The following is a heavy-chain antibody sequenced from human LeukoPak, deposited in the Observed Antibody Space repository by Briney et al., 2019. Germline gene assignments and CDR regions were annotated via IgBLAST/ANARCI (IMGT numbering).Heavy chain of an antibody. CDR2: ISYDGSNK. D-gene: IGHD3-22*01. J-gene: IGHJ4*02. CDR1: GFTFRSYG. CDR3: ARVYSSGYYSTDY. Sequence: GRSLRLSCAASGFTFRSYGMHWVRQAPGKGLEWVAVISYDGSNKYYADSVKGRFTISRDNSKNTLYLQMNSLRAEDTAVYYCARVYSSGYYSTDYWGQGTLVTVSS. V-gene: IGHV3-30*03.